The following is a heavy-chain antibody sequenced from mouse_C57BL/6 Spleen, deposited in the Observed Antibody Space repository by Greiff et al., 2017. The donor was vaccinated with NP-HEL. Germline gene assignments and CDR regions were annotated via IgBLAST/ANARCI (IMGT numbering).Heavy chain of an antibody. Sequence: EVQGVESGGGLVKPGGSLKLSCAASGFTFSSYAMSWVRQTPEKRLEWVATISDGGSYTYYPDNVKGRFTISRDNAKNNLYLQMSHLKSEDTAMYYCARDDDYDVGYYFDYWGQGTTLTVSS. CDR3: ARDDDYDVGYYFDY. CDR2: ISDGGSYT. CDR1: GFTFSSYA. D-gene: IGHD2-4*01. V-gene: IGHV5-4*01. J-gene: IGHJ2*01.